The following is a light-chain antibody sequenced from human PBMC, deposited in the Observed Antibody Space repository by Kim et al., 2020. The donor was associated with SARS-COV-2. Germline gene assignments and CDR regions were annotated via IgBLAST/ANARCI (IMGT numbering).Light chain of an antibody. CDR1: SGGIADNY. J-gene: IGLJ2*01. CDR2: DDD. Sequence: GTTVTLSCSRISGGIADNYVPWYQQRPGGVPTTVIYDDDHRPSGVSDRFSGSIDNSSNSASLTISGLRTEDEADYYCQSYNSDNVLFGGGTQLTVL. V-gene: IGLV6-57*03. CDR3: QSYNSDNVL.